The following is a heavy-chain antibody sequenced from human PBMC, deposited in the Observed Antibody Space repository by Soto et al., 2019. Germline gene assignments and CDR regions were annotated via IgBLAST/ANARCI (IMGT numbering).Heavy chain of an antibody. J-gene: IGHJ6*02. D-gene: IGHD3-3*01. CDR1: GFTFSSYE. CDR2: ISSSGSTI. CDR3: ARSLRFLEWPTGMDV. Sequence: GGSLRLSCAASGFTFSSYEMNWVRQAPGKGLEWVSYISSSGSTIYYADSVKGRFTISRDNAKNSLYLQMNSLRAEDTAVYYSARSLRFLEWPTGMDVSGQGTTGT. V-gene: IGHV3-48*03.